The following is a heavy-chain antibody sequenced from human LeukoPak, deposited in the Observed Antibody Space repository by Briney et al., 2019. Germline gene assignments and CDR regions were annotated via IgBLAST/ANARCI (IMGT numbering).Heavy chain of an antibody. Sequence: PGESLQFSCKGSGYSFTSYWIGGVRQMPGKGLGWMGIIYPGDSDTRYSPSLQGQVTISADKSINTAYLQWRSLKASDTAMYYCARRNPMPILYGAFDIWGQGTMVTVSS. CDR2: IYPGDSDT. CDR1: GYSFTSYW. D-gene: IGHD2-2*01. CDR3: ARRNPMPILYGAFDI. J-gene: IGHJ3*02. V-gene: IGHV5-51*01.